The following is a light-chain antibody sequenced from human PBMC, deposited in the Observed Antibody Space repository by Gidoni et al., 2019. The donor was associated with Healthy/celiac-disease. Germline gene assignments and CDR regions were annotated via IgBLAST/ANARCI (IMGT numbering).Light chain of an antibody. CDR3: QQSYSTPLT. CDR1: QSIRSY. Sequence: TEMTQSTFSLSASVGDRVTITCRASQSIRSYLNWYQQKPGKAPKLLIYAASSLQSGVPSRFSGSGSGTDFTLTISSLQPEDFATYYCQQSYSTPLTFGGGTKVEIK. J-gene: IGKJ4*01. V-gene: IGKV1-39*01. CDR2: AAS.